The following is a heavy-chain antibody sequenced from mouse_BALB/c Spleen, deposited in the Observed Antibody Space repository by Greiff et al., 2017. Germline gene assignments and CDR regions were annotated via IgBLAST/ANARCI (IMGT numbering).Heavy chain of an antibody. CDR1: GFTFSSYT. V-gene: IGHV5-12-2*01. J-gene: IGHJ2*01. CDR2: ISNGGGST. CDR3: ARHRAVVAPFDY. D-gene: IGHD1-1*01. Sequence: EVKLVESGGGLVQPGGSLKLSCAASGFTFSSYTMSWVRQTPEKRLEWVAYISNGGGSTYYPDTVKGRFTISRDNAKNTLYLQMSSLKSEDTAMYYCARHRAVVAPFDYWGQGTTLTVSS.